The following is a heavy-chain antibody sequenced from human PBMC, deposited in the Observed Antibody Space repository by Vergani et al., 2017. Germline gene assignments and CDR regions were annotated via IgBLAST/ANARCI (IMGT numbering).Heavy chain of an antibody. CDR1: GFTFSSYG. CDR2: IWYDGSNK. Sequence: QVQLVESGGGVVQPGRSLRLSCAASGFTFSSYGMHWVRQAPGKGLEWVAVIWYDGSNKYYADSVKGRFTISRDNSKNTLYLQMNSLRAEDTAVYYCARVAASGGYYYYYYYYMDVWGKGTTVTVSS. D-gene: IGHD1-26*01. J-gene: IGHJ6*03. CDR3: ARVAASGGYYYYYYYYMDV. V-gene: IGHV3-33*01.